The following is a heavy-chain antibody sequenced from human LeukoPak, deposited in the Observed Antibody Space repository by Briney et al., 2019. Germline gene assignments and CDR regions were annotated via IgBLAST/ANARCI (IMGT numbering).Heavy chain of an antibody. V-gene: IGHV1-8*03. J-gene: IGHJ6*03. CDR3: ARGLTGDDFWSGYSSYYYYYYMDV. D-gene: IGHD3-3*01. Sequence: ASVKVSCKASGYTFTSYYMHWVRQAPGQGLEWMGWMNPNSGNTGYAQKFQGRVTITRSTSISTAYMELSSLRSEDTAVYYCARGLTGDDFWSGYSSYYYYYYMDVWGKGTTVTVSS. CDR1: GYTFTSYY. CDR2: MNPNSGNT.